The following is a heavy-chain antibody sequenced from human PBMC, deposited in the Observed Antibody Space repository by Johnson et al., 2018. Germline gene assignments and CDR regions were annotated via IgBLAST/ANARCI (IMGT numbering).Heavy chain of an antibody. J-gene: IGHJ3*02. CDR2: VNPSGGSP. Sequence: VQLVESGAEVKKPGASVKISCKASGYTFTSYLIHWVRQAPGQGLEWMGIVNPSGGSPSFSQKFQDRITMTRDTSTSKVDMDLGGVTSEEPAVYLGTRDSRGSGYGFYIWGQGTLVTVSS. D-gene: IGHD3-16*01. CDR3: TRDSRGSGYGFYI. V-gene: IGHV1-46*01. CDR1: GYTFTSYL.